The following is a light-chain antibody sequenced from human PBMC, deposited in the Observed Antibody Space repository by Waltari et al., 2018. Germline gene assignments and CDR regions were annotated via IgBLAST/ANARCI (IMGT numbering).Light chain of an antibody. CDR2: EVS. J-gene: IGLJ2*01. CDR3: SSYAGSNKYVV. CDR1: SSAVGGYNY. V-gene: IGLV2-8*01. Sequence: SALTQPPSASGSPGQSVTISCTGTSSAVGGYNYVSWYQPHPGKAPKLMIYEVSKRPSGVPDRFSGSKSGNTASLTVSGLQAEDEADYYCSSYAGSNKYVVFGGGTKLTVL.